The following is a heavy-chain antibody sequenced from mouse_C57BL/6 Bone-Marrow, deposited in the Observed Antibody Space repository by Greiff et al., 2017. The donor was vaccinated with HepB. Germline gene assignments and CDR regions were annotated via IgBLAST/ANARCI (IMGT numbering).Heavy chain of an antibody. V-gene: IGHV5-17*01. CDR3: ARLRHYEGYYFDY. CDR2: ISSGSSTI. D-gene: IGHD1-1*01. Sequence: EVNLVESGGGLVKPGGSLKLSCAASGFTFSDYGMHWVRQAPGKGLEWVAYISSGSSTIYYADTVKGRFTISRDNAKNTLFLQMTSLRSEDTAMYYCARLRHYEGYYFDYWGQGTTLTVSS. CDR1: GFTFSDYG. J-gene: IGHJ2*01.